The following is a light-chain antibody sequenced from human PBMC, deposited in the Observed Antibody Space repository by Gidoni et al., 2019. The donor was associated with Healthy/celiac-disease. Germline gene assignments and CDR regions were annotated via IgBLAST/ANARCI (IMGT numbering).Light chain of an antibody. CDR1: QSISSY. J-gene: IGKJ4*01. Sequence: DIQMTQSTSSLSSSVGDRVTITCRASQSISSYLNWYQQKPGKAPKLLIYAASSLQSGVPSRFSVSVSGTDFTLTISSLQPEDFATYYCQQSYSTPPLTFGGGTKVEIK. CDR3: QQSYSTPPLT. V-gene: IGKV1-39*01. CDR2: AAS.